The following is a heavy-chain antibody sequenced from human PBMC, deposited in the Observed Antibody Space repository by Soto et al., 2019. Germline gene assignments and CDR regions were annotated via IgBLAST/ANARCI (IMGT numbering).Heavy chain of an antibody. D-gene: IGHD3-10*01. V-gene: IGHV3-30*18. CDR1: GFTFSSYG. Sequence: GGSLRLSCAASGFTFSSYGMHWVRQAPGKGLEWVAVISYDGSNKYYVDSVNGRFTITRDNSKNTLYLQMNSLRAEDTAVYYCAKDRLLWFGEFGYGMDVWGQGTTVTVSS. CDR3: AKDRLLWFGEFGYGMDV. CDR2: ISYDGSNK. J-gene: IGHJ6*02.